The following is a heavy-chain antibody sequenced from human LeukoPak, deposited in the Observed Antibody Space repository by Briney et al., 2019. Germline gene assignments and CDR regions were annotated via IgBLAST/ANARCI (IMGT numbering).Heavy chain of an antibody. CDR1: GFTFSSYG. CDR2: ISGSGGST. Sequence: GGTLRLSCAASGFTFSSYGMSWVRQAPGKGLEWVSAISGSGGSTYYADSVKGRFTISRDNSKNTLSLQLNSLRPDDTAVFYCSQGLLSWGQGTLLTVAA. J-gene: IGHJ5*02. V-gene: IGHV3-23*01. CDR3: SQGLLS.